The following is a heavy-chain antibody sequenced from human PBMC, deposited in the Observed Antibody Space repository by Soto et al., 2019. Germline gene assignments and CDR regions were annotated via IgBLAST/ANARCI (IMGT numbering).Heavy chain of an antibody. D-gene: IGHD6-13*01. CDR2: INHSGST. CDR1: GGSFSGYY. V-gene: IGHV4-34*01. J-gene: IGHJ5*02. Sequence: QVQLQQWGAGLLKPSETLSLTCAVYGGSFSGYYWSWIRQPPGKGLEWMGEINHSGSTNYNPSLTRRVTGSVDKSKNQFSLKLSSMTAADTAVYECARRPTLLQRQLARNWVDPWGQGTLVTVSS. CDR3: ARRPTLLQRQLARNWVDP.